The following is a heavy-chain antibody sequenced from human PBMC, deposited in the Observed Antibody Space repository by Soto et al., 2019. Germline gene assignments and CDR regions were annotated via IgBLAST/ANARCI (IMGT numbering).Heavy chain of an antibody. J-gene: IGHJ5*02. CDR2: IIPIFNTA. D-gene: IGHD2-15*01. Sequence: QVPLVQSGAEVKKPGSSVKVSCKASGGTFSTYGISWVRQAPGQGLEWMGGIIPIFNTANYAQKFEGRVTITADESTSTAYMDLSSLRSEDTAVYYCARRYCSGGSCYTGRDWFDPWGQGTLVTVSS. V-gene: IGHV1-69*01. CDR3: ARRYCSGGSCYTGRDWFDP. CDR1: GGTFSTYG.